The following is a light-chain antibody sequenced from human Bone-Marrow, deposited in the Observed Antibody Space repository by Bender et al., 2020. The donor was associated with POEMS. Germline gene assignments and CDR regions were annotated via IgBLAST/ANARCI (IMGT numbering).Light chain of an antibody. CDR2: RNN. CDR1: SSNIGSNY. Sequence: QSVLTQPPSASGTPGQRVTISCSGSSSNIGSNYVYWFQQYPGTAPRLLIYRNNQRPSGVPDRFSGSKSGTSASLAITGLQAEDEGDYYCQSYDNSLGGWVFGGGTKLTVL. J-gene: IGLJ3*02. V-gene: IGLV1-47*01. CDR3: QSYDNSLGGWV.